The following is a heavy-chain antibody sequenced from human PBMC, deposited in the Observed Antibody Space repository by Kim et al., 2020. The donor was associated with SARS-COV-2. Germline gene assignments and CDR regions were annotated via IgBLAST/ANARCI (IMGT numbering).Heavy chain of an antibody. Sequence: GGSLRLSCTASPFIFTNHWINWVRQAPGKGLEWVAGIKEDGSQKYYVDSVRGRFTISRDNAKNSVYLQMNSLRGDDTAVYYCVRDRGYCSYDYWGQGTPV. CDR3: VRDRGYCSYDY. J-gene: IGHJ4*02. D-gene: IGHD1-26*01. V-gene: IGHV3-7*01. CDR2: IKEDGSQK. CDR1: PFIFTNHW.